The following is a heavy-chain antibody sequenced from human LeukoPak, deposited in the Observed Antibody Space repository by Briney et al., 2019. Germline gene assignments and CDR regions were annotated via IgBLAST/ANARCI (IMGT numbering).Heavy chain of an antibody. CDR3: ARDSAEQLADGFDI. Sequence: SVKVSCKASGGTFSSYAISWVRQAPGQGLEWMGGIIPIFGTANYAQKFQGRVTITADKSTSTAYMELSSLRSEDTAVYYCARDSAEQLADGFDIWGQGTMVTVSS. CDR2: IIPIFGTA. D-gene: IGHD6-13*01. V-gene: IGHV1-69*06. CDR1: GGTFSSYA. J-gene: IGHJ3*02.